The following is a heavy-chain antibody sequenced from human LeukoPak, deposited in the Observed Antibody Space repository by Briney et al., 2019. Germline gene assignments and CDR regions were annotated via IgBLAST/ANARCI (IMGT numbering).Heavy chain of an antibody. D-gene: IGHD1-1*01. CDR1: GFTFSSYA. CDR3: AKGHSAWNEDYFDS. V-gene: IGHV3-23*01. Sequence: GGSLRLSCVASGFTFSSYAMSWVRQAPGKGLEWVSAISGSGGSTYYADSVKGRFTISRDNSQNTLYLYMNSLRADDTAIYYCAKGHSAWNEDYFDSWGQGTLVTVSS. J-gene: IGHJ4*02. CDR2: ISGSGGST.